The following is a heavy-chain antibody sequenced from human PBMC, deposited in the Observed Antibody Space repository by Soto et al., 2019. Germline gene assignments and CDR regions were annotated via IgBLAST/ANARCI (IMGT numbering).Heavy chain of an antibody. V-gene: IGHV3-9*01. Sequence: EVQLVESGGGLVQPGRSLRLSCAASGFTFDDYAMHWVRQAPGKGLEWVSGISWNSGSIGYADSVKGRFTISRDNAKNSLYLQMNSLRAEDTALYYCVKEARKDYGDYGYYFDYWGQGTLVTVSS. CDR2: ISWNSGSI. D-gene: IGHD4-17*01. CDR3: VKEARKDYGDYGYYFDY. CDR1: GFTFDDYA. J-gene: IGHJ4*02.